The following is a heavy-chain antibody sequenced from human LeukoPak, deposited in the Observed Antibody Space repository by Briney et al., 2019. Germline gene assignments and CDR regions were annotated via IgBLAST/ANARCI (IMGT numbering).Heavy chain of an antibody. D-gene: IGHD4-17*01. J-gene: IGHJ4*02. CDR1: GFTFGDCA. CDR2: IRSKTYGGTI. Sequence: PGRSLRLSCTGSGFTFGDCAMGWVRQAPGKGLEWLSSIRSKTYGGTIDYAASVEGRFTISRDDSKSMAYLQMNSLKTEDSAIYYCTTFPGTTLWGQGTLVTVSS. CDR3: TTFPGTTL. V-gene: IGHV3-49*04.